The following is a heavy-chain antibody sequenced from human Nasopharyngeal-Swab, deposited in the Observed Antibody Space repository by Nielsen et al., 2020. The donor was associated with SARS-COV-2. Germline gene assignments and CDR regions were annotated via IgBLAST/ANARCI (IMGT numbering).Heavy chain of an antibody. Sequence: SETLSLTCTVSGGSISSSSCYWGWIRQPPGKGLEWIGSIYYSGSTYYNPSLKSRVTISVDTSKNQFSLKLSSVTAADTAVYYCARLGDYDYSNYFFDYWGQGTLVTVSS. J-gene: IGHJ4*02. V-gene: IGHV4-39*01. CDR1: GGSISSSSCY. D-gene: IGHD4-11*01. CDR2: IYYSGST. CDR3: ARLGDYDYSNYFFDY.